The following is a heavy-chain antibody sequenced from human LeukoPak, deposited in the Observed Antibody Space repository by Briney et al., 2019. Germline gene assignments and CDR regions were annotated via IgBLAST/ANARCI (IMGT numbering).Heavy chain of an antibody. J-gene: IGHJ4*02. D-gene: IGHD5-18*01. V-gene: IGHV3-23*01. Sequence: GGSLRLSCAASGLTFSTYAMSWVRQAPGKGLEWVSGISGSGGSTYYADSVKGRFTISRDNSKNTLYLQMTSLRAEDSAVYYCAKDAVSGYNYGYSYFGYWGQGTLVTVSS. CDR1: GLTFSTYA. CDR3: AKDAVSGYNYGYSYFGY. CDR2: ISGSGGST.